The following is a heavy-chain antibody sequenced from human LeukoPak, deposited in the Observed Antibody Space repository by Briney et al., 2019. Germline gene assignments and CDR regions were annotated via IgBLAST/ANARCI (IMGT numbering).Heavy chain of an antibody. CDR3: ARASLYSGSQNVDY. CDR2: ISSSSSTI. CDR1: GFTFSSYR. D-gene: IGHD1-26*01. V-gene: IGHV3-48*01. J-gene: IGHJ4*02. Sequence: PGGSLRLSCAASGFTFSSYRMNWVRQAPGKGLEWVSYISSSSSTIYYADSVKGRFTISRDNAKNSLYLQMNSLRAEDTAVYYCARASLYSGSQNVDYWGQGTLVTVSS.